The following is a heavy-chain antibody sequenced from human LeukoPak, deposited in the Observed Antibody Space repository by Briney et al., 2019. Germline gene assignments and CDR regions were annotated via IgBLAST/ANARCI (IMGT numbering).Heavy chain of an antibody. CDR1: GFTVSSNS. D-gene: IGHD4-17*01. Sequence: GGSLRLSCTVSGFTVSSNSMSWVRQAPGKGLEWVSFIYSGGNTHYSDSVKGRFTISRDNSRNTLYLQVNSLRAEDTAVYYCARRAGEYSHPYDYWGQGTLVTVSS. J-gene: IGHJ4*02. CDR2: IYSGGNT. V-gene: IGHV3-53*01. CDR3: ARRAGEYSHPYDY.